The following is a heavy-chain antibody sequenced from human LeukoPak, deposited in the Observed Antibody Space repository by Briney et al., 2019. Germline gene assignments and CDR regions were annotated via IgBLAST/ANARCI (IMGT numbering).Heavy chain of an antibody. D-gene: IGHD6-13*01. Sequence: ASVKVSCKASGYTFTGYYMHWVRQAPGQGLEWMGWISAYNGNTNYAQKLQGRVTMTTDTSTSTAYMELRSLRSDDTAVYYCARDPYSSSWYGDYYYYGMDVWGQGTTVTVSS. CDR3: ARDPYSSSWYGDYYYYGMDV. CDR2: ISAYNGNT. V-gene: IGHV1-18*04. J-gene: IGHJ6*02. CDR1: GYTFTGYY.